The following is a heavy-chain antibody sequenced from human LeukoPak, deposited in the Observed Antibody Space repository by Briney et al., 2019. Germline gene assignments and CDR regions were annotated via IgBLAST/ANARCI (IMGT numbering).Heavy chain of an antibody. J-gene: IGHJ6*02. CDR1: GYTFTSDD. CDR2: MNPNSGNT. Sequence: VASVKVSCKASGYTFTSDDINWGREATGQGVEWMGWMNPNSGNTGYAQKLQGSVNMTTKTSISTDYMELSSLRSEDTAVYYCAREHIVTRPGGYYYYGMDVWGQGTTVTVSS. V-gene: IGHV1-8*01. D-gene: IGHD2-21*01. CDR3: AREHIVTRPGGYYYYGMDV.